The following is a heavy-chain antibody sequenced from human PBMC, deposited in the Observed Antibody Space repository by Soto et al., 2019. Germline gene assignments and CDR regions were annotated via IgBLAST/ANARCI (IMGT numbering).Heavy chain of an antibody. CDR2: IIPIFGTA. J-gene: IGHJ4*02. V-gene: IGHV1-69*01. D-gene: IGHD3-22*01. CDR1: GGTFSSYA. Sequence: QVQLVQSGAEVKEPGSSVKVSCKASGGTFSSYAISWVRQAPGQGLEWMGGIIPIFGTANYAQKFQGRVTITADESTSTSYMELSSMRSEDTDVYYWASHSSGYYYGLDYWGQGTLVTVSS. CDR3: ASHSSGYYYGLDY.